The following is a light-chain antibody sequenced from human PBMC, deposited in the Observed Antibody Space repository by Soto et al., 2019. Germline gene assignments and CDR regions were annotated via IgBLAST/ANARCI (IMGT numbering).Light chain of an antibody. Sequence: EIVLTQSPGTLSLSLGERDTISCRASQSITNNYLAWYQQKPGQAPRLLIYLASNRAAGIPDRFSGSGSGADLTLTINRLESEDFAVYHCQQYGSSPWTFGQGTKVDIK. CDR2: LAS. CDR3: QQYGSSPWT. CDR1: QSITNNY. J-gene: IGKJ1*01. V-gene: IGKV3-20*01.